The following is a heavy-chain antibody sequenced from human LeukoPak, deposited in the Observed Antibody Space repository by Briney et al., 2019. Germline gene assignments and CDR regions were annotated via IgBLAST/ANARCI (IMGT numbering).Heavy chain of an antibody. CDR1: GYTFTSYG. D-gene: IGHD1-20*01. J-gene: IGHJ4*02. V-gene: IGHV1-2*02. Sequence: ASVKVSCKASGYTFTSYGISWVRQAPGQGLEWMGWINPNSGGTNYAQKFQGRVTMTRDTSISTAYMELSRLRSDDTAVYYCASLPYNWNDVPFGWGQGTLVTVSS. CDR3: ASLPYNWNDVPFG. CDR2: INPNSGGT.